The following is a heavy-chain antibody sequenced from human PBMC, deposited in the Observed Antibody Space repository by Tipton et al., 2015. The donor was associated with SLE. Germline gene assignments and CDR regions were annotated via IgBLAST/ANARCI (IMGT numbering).Heavy chain of an antibody. CDR3: ARVRSNFDY. CDR2: VKQDGSTK. J-gene: IGHJ4*02. V-gene: IGHV3-7*01. CDR1: GFTFSNYW. Sequence: SLRLSCAASGFTFSNYWMSWVRQAPGKGLEWVANVKQDGSTKYYVDSVRGRFTISRDNAENTLYLQMSRLRAEDTAVYYCARVRSNFDYWGQGTLVTVSS.